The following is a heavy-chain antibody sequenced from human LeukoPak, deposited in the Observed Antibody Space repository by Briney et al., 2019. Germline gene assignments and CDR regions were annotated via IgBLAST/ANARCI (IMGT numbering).Heavy chain of an antibody. Sequence: PGESLRLSCAASGFTFSSYSMNWVRQAPGKGLEWVSSISSSSSYIYYADSVKGRFTISRDNAKNSLYLQMNSLRAEDTAVYYCAREGSSSWYVLDYWGQGTLVTVSS. V-gene: IGHV3-21*01. CDR1: GFTFSSYS. J-gene: IGHJ4*02. D-gene: IGHD6-13*01. CDR2: ISSSSSYI. CDR3: AREGSSSWYVLDY.